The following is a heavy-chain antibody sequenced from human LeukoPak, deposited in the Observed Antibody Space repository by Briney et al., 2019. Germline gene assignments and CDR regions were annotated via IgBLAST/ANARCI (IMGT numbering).Heavy chain of an antibody. D-gene: IGHD6-19*01. CDR1: GGSISSYY. CDR3: ARHPPQGYSSGLYYFDY. Sequence: PSETLPLTFTVSGGSISSYYWSWIRQPPGKGLEWIGYIYDSGRTNYNPSLKSRVTISVDTSKNQFSLKLSSVTAADTAVYYCARHPPQGYSSGLYYFDYWGQGTLVTVSS. J-gene: IGHJ4*02. V-gene: IGHV4-59*08. CDR2: IYDSGRT.